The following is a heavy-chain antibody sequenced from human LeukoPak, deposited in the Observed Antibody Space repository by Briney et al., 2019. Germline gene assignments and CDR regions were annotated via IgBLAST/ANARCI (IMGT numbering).Heavy chain of an antibody. J-gene: IGHJ5*02. D-gene: IGHD1-26*01. Sequence: ASVKVSCKASGGTFSSYAISWVRQAPGQGLEWMGGIIPIFGTANYAQKFQGRVTITADESTSTAHMELSSLRSEDTAVYYCARDLGGSFNSVDWFDPWGQGTLVTVSS. CDR2: IIPIFGTA. CDR1: GGTFSSYA. V-gene: IGHV1-69*13. CDR3: ARDLGGSFNSVDWFDP.